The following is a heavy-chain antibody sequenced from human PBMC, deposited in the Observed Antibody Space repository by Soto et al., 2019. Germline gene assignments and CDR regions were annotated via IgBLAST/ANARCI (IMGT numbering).Heavy chain of an antibody. CDR2: ISGDASST. D-gene: IGHD7-27*01. CDR3: TRGGTRTTYWGLFDS. Sequence: EVKVVESGGGLVQPGGSLRLSCAASGFTFSDNWMHWVRQPPGKGPVWVSRISGDASSTSYADSVKGRFTISRDSAKNTVYLQMDSLGVEDTAFYYCTRGGTRTTYWGLFDSWGQGTLVTVSS. J-gene: IGHJ4*02. CDR1: GFTFSDNW. V-gene: IGHV3-74*01.